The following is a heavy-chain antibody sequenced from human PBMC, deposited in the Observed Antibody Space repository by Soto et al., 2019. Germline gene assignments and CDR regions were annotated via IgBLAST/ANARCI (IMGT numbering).Heavy chain of an antibody. CDR3: ARDHRYSSSDYYYGMDV. D-gene: IGHD6-6*01. V-gene: IGHV4-4*07. Sequence: PSETLSLTCTVSGGSISSYYGSWIRQPAGKGLEWIGRIYTSGSTNYNPSLKSRATMSVDTSKNQFSLKLSSVTAADTAVYYCARDHRYSSSDYYYGMDVWGQGTTVTVSS. CDR1: GGSISSYY. J-gene: IGHJ6*02. CDR2: IYTSGST.